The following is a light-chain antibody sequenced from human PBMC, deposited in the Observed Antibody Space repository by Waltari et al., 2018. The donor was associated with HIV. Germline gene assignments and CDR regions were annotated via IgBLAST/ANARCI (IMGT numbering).Light chain of an antibody. Sequence: QSALAQPAPVPGSPGQPITISCTGVASAFFTDVPWYHHRPGKAPKVSIYEVTNRPSGVSHRFSGSKSGNTASLTISGLQSEDEGHYFCTSYLSSATPEFGGGTRVTVL. CDR2: EVT. J-gene: IGLJ3*02. CDR3: TSYLSSATPE. V-gene: IGLV2-14*01. CDR1: ASAFFTD.